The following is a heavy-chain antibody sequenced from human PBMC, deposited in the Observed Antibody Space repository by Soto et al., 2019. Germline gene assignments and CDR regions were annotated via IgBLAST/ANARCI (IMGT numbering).Heavy chain of an antibody. CDR1: GFTFSSYA. CDR3: AKTVDILTGYYDY. V-gene: IGHV3-23*01. J-gene: IGHJ4*02. D-gene: IGHD3-9*01. CDR2: VTGSGGST. Sequence: GGSLRRSCAASGFTFSSYAMSWVRQAPGKGLEWVSAVTGSGGSTYYADSVKGRFTISRDNSKNTLYLQMNSLRAEDTAVYYCAKTVDILTGYYDYWGQGTLVTVSS.